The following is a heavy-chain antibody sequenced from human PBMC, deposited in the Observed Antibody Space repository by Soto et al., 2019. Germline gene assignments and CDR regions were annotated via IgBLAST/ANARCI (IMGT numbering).Heavy chain of an antibody. CDR2: IWYDGSNK. CDR3: ARDLKLLPADY. D-gene: IGHD3-9*01. CDR1: GFTFSSYG. V-gene: IGHV3-33*01. Sequence: GRSLRLSCAASGFTFSSYGMHWVRQAPGKGLEWVAVIWYDGSNKYYADSVKGRLTISRDNSKNTLYLQMNSLRAEETAVYYCARDLKLLPADYWGQGTLVNVSS. J-gene: IGHJ4*02.